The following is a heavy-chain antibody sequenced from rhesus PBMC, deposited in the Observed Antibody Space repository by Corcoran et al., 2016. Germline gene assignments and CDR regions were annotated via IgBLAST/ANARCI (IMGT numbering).Heavy chain of an antibody. J-gene: IGHJ4*01. CDR2: IYGSGSSP. V-gene: IGHV4-169*02. CDR3: ASVPRN. CDR1: GGSISSSY. Sequence: QLQLQESGPGLVKPSETLSVTCAVSGGSISSSYWSWIRQAPGKGLEWIGYIYGSGSSPNYNPSLKSRVTLSVDTSKNQLSLKLSSVTAADTAVYYCASVPRNWGQGVLVTVSS.